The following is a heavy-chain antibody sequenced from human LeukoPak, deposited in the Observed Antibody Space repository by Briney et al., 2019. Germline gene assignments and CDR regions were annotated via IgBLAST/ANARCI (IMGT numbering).Heavy chain of an antibody. J-gene: IGHJ3*02. CDR3: ARGGVVAAPGDAFDI. CDR2: IYHSGST. D-gene: IGHD2-15*01. V-gene: IGHV4-38-2*01. CDR1: GYSISSGYY. Sequence: SETLSLTCAVSGYSISSGYYWGWIRQPPGKGLEWIGSIYHSGSTYYNPSLKSRVAISADTSKNQFSLRLSSVTAADTALYYCARGGVVAAPGDAFDIWGQGTMVTVFS.